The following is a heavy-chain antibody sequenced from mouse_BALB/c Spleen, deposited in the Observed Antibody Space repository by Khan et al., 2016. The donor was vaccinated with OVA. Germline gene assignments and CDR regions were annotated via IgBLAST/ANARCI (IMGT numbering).Heavy chain of an antibody. CDR3: ARGGKFAY. Sequence: QVQLKQSGAELVRPGVSVKISCKGSGYTFTDYAMHWVKQSHAKSLEWIGVISTYYGDADYSQKFKDKATLTVDRSSSTAYMELASLTFADSAIYYCARGGKFAYWGQGTLVTVSA. CDR2: ISTYYGDA. CDR1: GYTFTDYA. V-gene: IGHV1S137*01. D-gene: IGHD1-1*02. J-gene: IGHJ3*01.